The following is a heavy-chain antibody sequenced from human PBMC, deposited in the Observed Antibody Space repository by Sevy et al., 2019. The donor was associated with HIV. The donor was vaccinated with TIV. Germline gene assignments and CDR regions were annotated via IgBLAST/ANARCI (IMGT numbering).Heavy chain of an antibody. Sequence: GGSLRLSCAASEFTFSDYYISWIRQAPGKGLEWVTYISSRGSTIYYADSVKGRFTISRDNAKNSLYLQMNSLRAEDTAVYYCARVRYTYGSYYFDYRGQGTLVTVTS. CDR3: ARVRYTYGSYYFDY. CDR2: ISSRGSTI. J-gene: IGHJ4*02. CDR1: EFTFSDYY. D-gene: IGHD5-18*01. V-gene: IGHV3-11*01.